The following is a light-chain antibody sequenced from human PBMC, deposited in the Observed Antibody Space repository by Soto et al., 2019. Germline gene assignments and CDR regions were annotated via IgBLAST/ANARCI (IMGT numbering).Light chain of an antibody. CDR1: SSNIGAGYD. V-gene: IGLV1-40*01. Sequence: QSVLTQPPSVSGAPGQRLTISCTGSSSNIGAGYDVHWYQRTPGTAPKLLIYANSLRPSGVPERFSGSKSGTSASLAIAGLQGEKETNYFCQSYDTSLSGAVFGGGTKVT. J-gene: IGLJ2*01. CDR3: QSYDTSLSGAV. CDR2: ANS.